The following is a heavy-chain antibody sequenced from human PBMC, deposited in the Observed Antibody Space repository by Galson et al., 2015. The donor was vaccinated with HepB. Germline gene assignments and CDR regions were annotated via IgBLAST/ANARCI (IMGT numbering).Heavy chain of an antibody. CDR3: VSRQYYFASGTYYNVSDY. CDR1: GYSFTTFW. CDR2: IDPSDSYT. J-gene: IGHJ4*02. D-gene: IGHD3-10*01. V-gene: IGHV5-10-1*01. Sequence: QSGAEVKKPGESLKISCKGSGYSFTTFWITWVRQRPGKGLEWMGRIDPSDSYTDYSPSFQGHVAISVDKSITTAYLQWSSLKAPDTAMYYCVSRQYYFASGTYYNVSDYWGQGTLVTVSS.